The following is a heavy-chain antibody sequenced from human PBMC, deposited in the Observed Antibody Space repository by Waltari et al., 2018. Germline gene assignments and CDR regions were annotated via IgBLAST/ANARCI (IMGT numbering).Heavy chain of an antibody. D-gene: IGHD4-17*01. V-gene: IGHV3-7*01. CDR1: GFTFSSYW. J-gene: IGHJ5*02. CDR3: ARGVTTVTPGRWFDP. Sequence: EVQLVESGGGLVQPGVTLRRSCADSGFTFSSYWMTWVRQARGKGLEWVANIKQDGSEKYYVDSVKGRFTISRDNAKNSLYLQMNSLRAEDTAVYYCARGVTTVTPGRWFDPWGQGTLVTVSS. CDR2: IKQDGSEK.